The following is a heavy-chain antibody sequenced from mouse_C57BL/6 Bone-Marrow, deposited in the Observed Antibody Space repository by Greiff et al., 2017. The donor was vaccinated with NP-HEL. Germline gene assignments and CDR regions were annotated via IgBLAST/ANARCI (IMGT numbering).Heavy chain of an antibody. CDR3: ASRPYGNYFDY. CDR2: INSDGGST. J-gene: IGHJ2*01. Sequence: EVKVVESGGGLVQPGESLKLSCESNEYEFPSHDMSWVRKTPEKRLELVAAINSDGGSTYYPDTMERRFIISRDNTKKTLYLQMSSLRSEDTALYYCASRPYGNYFDYWGQGTTLTVSS. D-gene: IGHD2-1*01. V-gene: IGHV5-2*01. CDR1: EYEFPSHD.